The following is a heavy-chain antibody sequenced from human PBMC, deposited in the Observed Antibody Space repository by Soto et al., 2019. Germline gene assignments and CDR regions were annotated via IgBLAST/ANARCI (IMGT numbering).Heavy chain of an antibody. Sequence: LSLTCTVSGGSISSSSYYWGWIRQPPGKGLEWIGSIYYSGSTYYNPSLKSRVTISVDTSKNQFSLKLSSVTAADTAVYYCARTLGYCSSTSCYYTSRLYYYYYMDVWGKGTTVTGSS. CDR2: IYYSGST. J-gene: IGHJ6*03. CDR3: ARTLGYCSSTSCYYTSRLYYYYYMDV. D-gene: IGHD2-2*01. CDR1: GGSISSSSYY. V-gene: IGHV4-39*01.